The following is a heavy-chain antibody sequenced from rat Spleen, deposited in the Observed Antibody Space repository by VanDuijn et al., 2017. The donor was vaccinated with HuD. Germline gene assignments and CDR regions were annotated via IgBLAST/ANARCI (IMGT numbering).Heavy chain of an antibody. CDR2: ISTGGGNT. CDR3: ASLMYTPDYLGVMDV. J-gene: IGHJ4*01. V-gene: IGHV5S13*01. Sequence: EVQLVESGGGLVQPGRSLKLSCSASGFTFTNYDMVWVRQAPTKGLEWVASISTGGGNTYYRDSVKGRFTISRDNARNTLYLQMDSLRSEDTATYYCASLMYTPDYLGVMDVWGQGASVTVSS. CDR1: GFTFTNYD. D-gene: IGHD1-6*01.